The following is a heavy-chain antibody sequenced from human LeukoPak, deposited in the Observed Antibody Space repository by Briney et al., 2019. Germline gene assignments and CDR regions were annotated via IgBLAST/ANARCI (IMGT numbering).Heavy chain of an antibody. Sequence: PGGSLRLSCAASGFTFSSYAMHWVRQAPGKGLEWVAVISYDGTNKYYADSVKGRFTMSRDNSKNTLYLQMNSLGAEDTAVYYCARGSTYYDILTGYYYYYGMDVWGKGTTVTVSS. CDR3: ARGSTYYDILTGYYYYYGMDV. D-gene: IGHD3-9*01. CDR1: GFTFSSYA. J-gene: IGHJ6*04. CDR2: ISYDGTNK. V-gene: IGHV3-30*04.